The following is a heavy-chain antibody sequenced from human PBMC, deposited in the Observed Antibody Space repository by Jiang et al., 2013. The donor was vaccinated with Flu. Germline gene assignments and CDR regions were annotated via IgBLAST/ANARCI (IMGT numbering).Heavy chain of an antibody. D-gene: IGHD3-3*01. V-gene: IGHV5-10-1*01. J-gene: IGHJ6*04. CDR3: ARNYYDYWSGPRGYYYMDL. CDR2: IDPSDSNV. CDR1: GYTFSTYW. Sequence: ISCQISGYTFSTYWISWVRQMPGKGLEWMGKIDPSDSNVNYSPSFQGHVTFSVDKSINTAYLQWRSLEASDTAMYYCARNYYDYWSGPRGYYYMDLWGKGTMVTVSS.